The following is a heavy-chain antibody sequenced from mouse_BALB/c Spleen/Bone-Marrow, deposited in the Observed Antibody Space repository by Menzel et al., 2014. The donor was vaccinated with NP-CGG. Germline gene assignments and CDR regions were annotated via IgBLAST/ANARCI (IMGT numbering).Heavy chain of an antibody. V-gene: IGHV5-6-3*01. Sequence: EVMLVESGGGLVQPGGSLKLSCAASGFTFSSYGMSWVRQTPDKRLELVATINSNGGSTYYPDSVKDRFTISRDNAKNTLYLQMSSLKSEDTAMYYCARVSYYAMDYWGQGTSVTVSS. J-gene: IGHJ4*01. CDR3: ARVSYYAMDY. CDR1: GFTFSSYG. CDR2: INSNGGST.